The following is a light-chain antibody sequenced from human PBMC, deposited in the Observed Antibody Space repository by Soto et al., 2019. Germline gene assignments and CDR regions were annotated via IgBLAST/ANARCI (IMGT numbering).Light chain of an antibody. CDR2: KAS. J-gene: IGKJ4*01. Sequence: DIQMTQSPSTLSACVGDRVTITCRASQSISTWLAWYQQKPGKAPKLLISKASSLQSGVPSRFSGSGSGTEFTLTISSLQPDDFATYYCQQYSSFVTFGRGTKVEI. CDR3: QQYSSFVT. V-gene: IGKV1-5*03. CDR1: QSISTW.